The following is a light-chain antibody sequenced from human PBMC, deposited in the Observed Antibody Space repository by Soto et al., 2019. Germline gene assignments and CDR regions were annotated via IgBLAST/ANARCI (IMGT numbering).Light chain of an antibody. V-gene: IGKV1-9*01. CDR2: AAS. Sequence: DIQLTQSPSFLSASVGDRVTITCRASQGISSYLVWYQQKPGKAPELLIYAASTLQSGVPSRFSGSGSGTDFTLTISSLQPEDSATYYCQQLNTYPPWTFGQGTKVEIK. J-gene: IGKJ1*01. CDR1: QGISSY. CDR3: QQLNTYPPWT.